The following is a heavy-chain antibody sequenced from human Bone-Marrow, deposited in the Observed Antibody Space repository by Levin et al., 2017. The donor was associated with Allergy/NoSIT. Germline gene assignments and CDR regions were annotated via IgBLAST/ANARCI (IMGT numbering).Heavy chain of an antibody. Sequence: SETLSLTCAVYGGSFSGYYWSWIRQPPGKGLEWIGEINHSGSTNYNPSLKSRVTISVDTSKNQFSLKLSSVTAADTAVYYCARGPQKYYDFWSGYYPDYWGQGTLVTVSS. CDR3: ARGPQKYYDFWSGYYPDY. CDR1: GGSFSGYY. CDR2: INHSGST. V-gene: IGHV4-34*01. D-gene: IGHD3-3*01. J-gene: IGHJ4*02.